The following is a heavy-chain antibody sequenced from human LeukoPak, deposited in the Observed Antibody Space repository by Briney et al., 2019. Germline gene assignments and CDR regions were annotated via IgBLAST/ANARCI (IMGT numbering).Heavy chain of an antibody. J-gene: IGHJ4*02. CDR1: GFTFNVYS. D-gene: IGHD3-9*01. V-gene: IGHV3-48*01. Sequence: GGSLRLSCAAFGFTFNVYSMNWVRQAPGKGLEWVSFISSSLDSNIYYADSVKGRFTISRDNSKNTLYLQMNSLRAEDTAVYYCAKDAGAPSTYYDILTGTDLGSYFDYWGQGTLVTVSS. CDR2: ISSSLDSNI. CDR3: AKDAGAPSTYYDILTGTDLGSYFDY.